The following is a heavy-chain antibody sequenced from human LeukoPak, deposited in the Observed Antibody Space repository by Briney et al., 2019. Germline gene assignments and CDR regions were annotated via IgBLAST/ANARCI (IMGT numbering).Heavy chain of an antibody. J-gene: IGHJ4*02. CDR3: AKDHYYDSSGYLAMVHSLPTGMDY. D-gene: IGHD3-22*01. V-gene: IGHV3-53*01. CDR2: LYSGAGT. Sequence: GGSLRLSCAASGFTVSSNYMTWVRQAPGKGLEWVSVLYSGAGTYCADSVKGRFTISRDNSKNTLYLQMNSLRAEDTAVYYCAKDHYYDSSGYLAMVHSLPTGMDYWGQGTLVTVSS. CDR1: GFTVSSNY.